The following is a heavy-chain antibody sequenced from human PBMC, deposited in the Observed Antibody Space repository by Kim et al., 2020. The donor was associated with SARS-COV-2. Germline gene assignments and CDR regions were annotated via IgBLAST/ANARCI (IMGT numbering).Heavy chain of an antibody. V-gene: IGHV4-59*13. J-gene: IGHJ6*02. CDR1: GGSISSYY. CDR3: ARGGCSGGSCPWLGYYYGMDV. CDR2: IYYSGST. D-gene: IGHD2-15*01. Sequence: SETLSLTCTVSGGSISSYYWSWIRQPPGKGLEWIGYIYYSGSTNYNPSLKSRVTISVDTSKNQFSLKLSSVTAADTAVYYCARGGCSGGSCPWLGYYYGMDVWGQGTTVTVSS.